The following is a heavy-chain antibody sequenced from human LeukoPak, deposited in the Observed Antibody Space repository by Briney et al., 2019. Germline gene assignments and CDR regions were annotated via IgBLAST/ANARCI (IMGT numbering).Heavy chain of an antibody. CDR2: INHSGST. Sequence: KPSETLSLTCAVYGGSFSGYYWSWIRQPPGKGLEWIGEINHSGSTNYNPSLKSRVTISVDTSKNQFSLKLSSATAADTAVYYCAKPSSWYYYYGMDVWGQGTTVTVSS. CDR1: GGSFSGYY. J-gene: IGHJ6*02. D-gene: IGHD6-13*01. CDR3: AKPSSWYYYYGMDV. V-gene: IGHV4-34*01.